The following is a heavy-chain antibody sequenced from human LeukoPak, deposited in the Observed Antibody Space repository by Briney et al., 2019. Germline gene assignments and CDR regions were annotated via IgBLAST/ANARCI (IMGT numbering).Heavy chain of an antibody. CDR2: IYYSGST. CDR3: ARDRYYDFWSGYDAFDI. CDR1: GGSISSGGYY. J-gene: IGHJ3*02. Sequence: SETLSLTCTVSGGSISSGGYYWSWIRQHPGKGLEWTGYIYYSGSTYYNPSLKSRVTISVDTSKSQFSLKLSSVTAADTAVYYCARDRYYDFWSGYDAFDIWGQGTMVTVSS. V-gene: IGHV4-31*03. D-gene: IGHD3-3*01.